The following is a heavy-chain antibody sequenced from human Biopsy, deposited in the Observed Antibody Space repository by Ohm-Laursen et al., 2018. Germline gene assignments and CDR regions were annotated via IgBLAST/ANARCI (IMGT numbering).Heavy chain of an antibody. D-gene: IGHD4-11*01. J-gene: IGHJ6*02. V-gene: IGHV4-59*02. CDR1: GDSVTKYY. CDR3: ARDSGILNYGNFKYYHYYGMDV. Sequence: TLSLTCPVSGDSVTKYYWSWIRQPSGKGLEWIGHIYYSVMTNYNPSLQSRVSISVDTSRNQVSLTLSSVTAADTAVYYCARDSGILNYGNFKYYHYYGMDVWGQGTKVTVSS. CDR2: IYYSVMT.